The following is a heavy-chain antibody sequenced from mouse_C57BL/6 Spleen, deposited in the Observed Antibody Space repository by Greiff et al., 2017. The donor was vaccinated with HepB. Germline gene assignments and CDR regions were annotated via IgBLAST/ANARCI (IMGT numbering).Heavy chain of an antibody. CDR3: ARSLFITTVVAADYAMDY. CDR2: INPNYGTT. CDR1: GYSFTDYN. D-gene: IGHD1-1*01. V-gene: IGHV1-39*01. Sequence: EVQLQESGPELVKPGASVKISCKASGYSFTDYNMNWVKQSNGKSLEWIGVINPNYGTTSYNQKFKGKATLTVDKSSSTAYMQLNSLTSEDSAVYYCARSLFITTVVAADYAMDYWGQGTSVTVSS. J-gene: IGHJ4*01.